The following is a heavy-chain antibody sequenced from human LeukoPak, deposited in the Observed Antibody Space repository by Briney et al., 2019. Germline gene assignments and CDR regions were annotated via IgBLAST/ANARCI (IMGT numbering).Heavy chain of an antibody. J-gene: IGHJ4*02. Sequence: SVNVSCKSPAGSFSSYAVSWVRQAPGRGLKWMGRIIPIFDSKDYTERFRGRLTLTADRSTGTAFMELSSLRPDDTATYYCVRDYDTSGPQKNYFDFWGRGTLITVSS. D-gene: IGHD3-22*01. CDR2: IIPIFDSK. V-gene: IGHV1-69*04. CDR3: VRDYDTSGPQKNYFDF. CDR1: AGSFSSYA.